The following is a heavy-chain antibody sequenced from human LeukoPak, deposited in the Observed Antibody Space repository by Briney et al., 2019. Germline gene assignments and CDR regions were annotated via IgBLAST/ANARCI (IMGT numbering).Heavy chain of an antibody. J-gene: IGHJ4*02. V-gene: IGHV4-39*07. CDR2: IYYSGST. CDR3: ASVDTAMGCFDY. Sequence: NASETLSLTCTVSGGSISSSSYYWGWIRQPPGKGLEWIGSIYYSGSTYYNPSLKSRVTISVDTSKNQFSLKLSSVTAADTAVYYCASVDTAMGCFDYWGQGTLVTVSS. D-gene: IGHD5-18*01. CDR1: GGSISSSSYY.